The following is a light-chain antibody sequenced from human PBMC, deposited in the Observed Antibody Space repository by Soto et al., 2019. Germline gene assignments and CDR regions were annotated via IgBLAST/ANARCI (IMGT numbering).Light chain of an antibody. CDR1: QGIRND. Sequence: AILMTHSPSSVSSSVGGRVTFTCRASQGIRNDLAWYQQKPGKAPKLLIYEASTLQSGVPSRFSGSYSGTVFTLTIGSLQPEDFATYYCLQDFNYPRTFGQGTKVDIK. J-gene: IGKJ1*01. CDR3: LQDFNYPRT. V-gene: IGKV1-6*01. CDR2: EAS.